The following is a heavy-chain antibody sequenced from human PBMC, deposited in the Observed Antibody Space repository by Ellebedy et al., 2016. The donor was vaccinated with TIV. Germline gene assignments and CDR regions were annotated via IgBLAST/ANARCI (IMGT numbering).Heavy chain of an antibody. V-gene: IGHV1-18*04. D-gene: IGHD3-10*01. Sequence: ASVKVSCXASGYTFTSYGISWVRQAPGQGLEWMGWISAYNGYTNYAQKLQGRVTMTTDTSTTTAYMELRSLRSDDTAVYYCARGGVRGVIMMNWFDPWGQGTLVTVSS. J-gene: IGHJ5*02. CDR3: ARGGVRGVIMMNWFDP. CDR2: ISAYNGYT. CDR1: GYTFTSYG.